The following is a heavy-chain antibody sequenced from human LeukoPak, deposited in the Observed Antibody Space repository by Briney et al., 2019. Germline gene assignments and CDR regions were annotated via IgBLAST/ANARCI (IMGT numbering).Heavy chain of an antibody. D-gene: IGHD1-26*01. V-gene: IGHV1-8*01. CDR1: GYTFTSYD. Sequence: GASVKVSCKASGYTFTSYDINWVRQATGQGLKWMGWMNPNSGNTAYAQKFQGRVTMTRNTSISTAYMELSNLRSEDTAVYYCAREPIVGATRYWFDPWGQGPLVTVSS. CDR3: AREPIVGATRYWFDP. CDR2: MNPNSGNT. J-gene: IGHJ5*02.